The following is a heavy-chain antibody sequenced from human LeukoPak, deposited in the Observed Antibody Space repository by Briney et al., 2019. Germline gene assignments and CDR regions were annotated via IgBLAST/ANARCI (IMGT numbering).Heavy chain of an antibody. CDR1: GFTFSSYG. CDR2: ISYDGSNK. Sequence: HPGGSLRLSCAASGFTFSSYGMHWVRQAPGKGLEWVAVISYDGSNKYYVDSVKGRFTISRNNAKNSLYLQMNSTRAEDTAVYYCARDIFPYYDILTGYQNLAYYYYGMDVWGQGTTVTVSS. D-gene: IGHD3-9*01. J-gene: IGHJ6*02. V-gene: IGHV3-30*03. CDR3: ARDIFPYYDILTGYQNLAYYYYGMDV.